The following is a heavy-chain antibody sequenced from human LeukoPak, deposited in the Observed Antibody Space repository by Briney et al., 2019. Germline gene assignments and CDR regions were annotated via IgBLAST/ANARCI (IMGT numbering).Heavy chain of an antibody. CDR1: GYTFTSYG. CDR2: ISAYNGNT. D-gene: IGHD1-20*01. J-gene: IGHJ5*02. V-gene: IGHV1-18*01. Sequence: ASVKVSCKASGYTFTSYGISWVRQAPGQGLEWMGWISAYNGNTNYAQKLQGRVTMTTDTSTSTAYMELGSLRSDDTAVYYCAREGTRITGTTRLWFDPWGQGTLVTVSS. CDR3: AREGTRITGTTRLWFDP.